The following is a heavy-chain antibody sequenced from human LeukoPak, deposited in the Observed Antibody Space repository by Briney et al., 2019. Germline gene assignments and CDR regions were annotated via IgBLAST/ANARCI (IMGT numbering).Heavy chain of an antibody. Sequence: PGGSLRLSCAASGFTFNNAWMSWVRQAPGKGLEWVANIKQDGSEKYYVDSVKGRFTISRDNAKNSLYLQMNSLRAEDTAVYYCARDVADDDYWGQGTLVTVSS. J-gene: IGHJ4*02. V-gene: IGHV3-7*01. CDR3: ARDVADDDY. CDR2: IKQDGSEK. CDR1: GFTFNNAW.